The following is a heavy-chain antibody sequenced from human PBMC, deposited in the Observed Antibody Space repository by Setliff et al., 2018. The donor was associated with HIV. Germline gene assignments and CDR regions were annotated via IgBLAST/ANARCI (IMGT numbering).Heavy chain of an antibody. V-gene: IGHV5-51*01. J-gene: IGHJ2*01. CDR1: GYSFTSHW. Sequence: SCKGSGYSFTSHWIAWVRQMPGQGPEWMGIIYPSDSATAYSPSFQGQITISADKSISTAYLQWSSLKASDTAIYYCARSHFITLFGVIYYPGYFDLWGRGTQVTVSS. CDR2: IYPSDSAT. CDR3: ARSHFITLFGVIYYPGYFDL. D-gene: IGHD3-3*01.